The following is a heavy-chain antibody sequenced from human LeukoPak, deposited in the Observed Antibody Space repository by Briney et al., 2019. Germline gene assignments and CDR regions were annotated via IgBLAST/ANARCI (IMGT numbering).Heavy chain of an antibody. CDR3: ARDRSFAVAGEYYYYGMDV. D-gene: IGHD6-19*01. CDR1: GFTFSSYS. Sequence: GGSLRLSCAASGFTFSSYSMNWVRQAPGKGLEWVSSISSSSSYIYYADSVKGRFTISRDNAKHSLYLQMNSLRAEDTAVYYCARDRSFAVAGEYYYYGMDVWGQGTTVTVSS. CDR2: ISSSSSYI. V-gene: IGHV3-21*01. J-gene: IGHJ6*02.